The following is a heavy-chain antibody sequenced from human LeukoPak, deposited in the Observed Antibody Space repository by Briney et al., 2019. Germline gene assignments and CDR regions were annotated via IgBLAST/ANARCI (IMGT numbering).Heavy chain of an antibody. CDR3: ARVTEVFRVPPSFVGATWGSFDY. CDR1: GDSVSSNSAA. V-gene: IGHV6-1*01. Sequence: SQTLSLTCAISGDSVSSNSAAWNWIRQSPSRGLEWLGRTYYRSKWYNDYAVSVKSRITINPDTSKNQFSLQLNSVTPEDTAVYYCARVTEVFRVPPSFVGATWGSFDYWGQGTLVTVSS. CDR2: TYYRSKWYN. D-gene: IGHD1-26*01. J-gene: IGHJ4*02.